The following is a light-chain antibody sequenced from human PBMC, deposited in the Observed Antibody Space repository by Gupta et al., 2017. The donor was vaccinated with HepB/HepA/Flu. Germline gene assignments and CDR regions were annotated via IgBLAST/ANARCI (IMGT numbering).Light chain of an antibody. CDR1: SSDVGGYNY. J-gene: IGLJ3*02. Sequence: QSTVMQPDPLSWAPAQWTVIPCTGISSDVGGYNYFSWYQQHPGKAPKLMIYDVSNRPSGVSNRFSGSKSGNTAALTITGLQAEDEADYYCSSYTSRGIGVFGGGTKLTVL. V-gene: IGLV2-14*03. CDR3: SSYTSRGIGV. CDR2: DVS.